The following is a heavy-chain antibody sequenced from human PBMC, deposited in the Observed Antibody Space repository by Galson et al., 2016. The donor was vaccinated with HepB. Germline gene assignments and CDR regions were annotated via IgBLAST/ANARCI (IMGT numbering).Heavy chain of an antibody. Sequence: SLRLSCAASGFTFSTYGMHWVRQAPGKGLEWVAVISYDGSNKKYADSVKGRFTISRDTSTNTLYLQMNSLTAEDTAVYFCAKDGYRGSYRDYYGMDVWGQGTTVTVSS. V-gene: IGHV3-30*18. J-gene: IGHJ6*02. CDR1: GFTFSTYG. CDR3: AKDGYRGSYRDYYGMDV. CDR2: ISYDGSNK. D-gene: IGHD1-26*01.